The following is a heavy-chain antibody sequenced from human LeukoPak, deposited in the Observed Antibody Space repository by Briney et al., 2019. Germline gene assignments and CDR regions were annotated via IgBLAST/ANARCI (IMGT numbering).Heavy chain of an antibody. Sequence: GGSLRLSCAASGFTFNRSWMDWVRQAPGKGLEWVANIKEDGSETHYVDSAKGRFTISRDNAKSSLYLQMDSLRVEDTAIYYCSESLNYWGQGTLVTVSS. V-gene: IGHV3-7*01. CDR3: SESLNY. CDR1: GFTFNRSW. CDR2: IKEDGSET. J-gene: IGHJ4*02.